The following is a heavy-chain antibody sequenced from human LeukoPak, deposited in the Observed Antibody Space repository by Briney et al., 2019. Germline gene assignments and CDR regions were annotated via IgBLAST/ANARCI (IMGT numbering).Heavy chain of an antibody. CDR1: GFTFSSYG. CDR2: ISYDGSNK. CDR3: ASERWSHFDY. V-gene: IGHV3-30*03. D-gene: IGHD4-23*01. J-gene: IGHJ4*02. Sequence: GGSLQLSCAASGFTFSSYGMHWVRQAQGKVREWVAVISYDGSNKYYADSVKGRFTISRDNSKNTLYLQMNSLRAEDTAVYYCASERWSHFDYWGQGTLVTVSS.